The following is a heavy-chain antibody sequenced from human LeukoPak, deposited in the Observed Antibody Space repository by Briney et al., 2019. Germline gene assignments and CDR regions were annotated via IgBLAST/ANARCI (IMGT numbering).Heavy chain of an antibody. V-gene: IGHV4-31*03. CDR3: ARGNLWFGEFNDAFDI. D-gene: IGHD3-10*01. CDR2: IYYSGST. CDR1: GGSISSGGYY. Sequence: SETLSLTCTVSGGSISSGGYYWSWIRQHPGKGLEWVGYIYYSGSTYYNPSLKSRVTISVDTSKNQFSLKLSSVTAADTAVYYCARGNLWFGEFNDAFDIWGQGTMVTVSS. J-gene: IGHJ3*02.